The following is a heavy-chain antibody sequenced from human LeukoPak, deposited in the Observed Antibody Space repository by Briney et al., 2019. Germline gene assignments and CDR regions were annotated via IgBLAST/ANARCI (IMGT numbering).Heavy chain of an antibody. D-gene: IGHD3-10*01. CDR3: ARSRRGRFDS. Sequence: GGSLRLSCAASGFTLSDYFMSWIRQAPGTGLEWISYISNSGASSTYADSVRGRFTISRDNAENSLSLQMNSLRAEDTAVYYCARSRRGRFDSWGQGTLVTVSS. V-gene: IGHV3-11*06. CDR2: ISNSGASS. CDR1: GFTLSDYF. J-gene: IGHJ5*01.